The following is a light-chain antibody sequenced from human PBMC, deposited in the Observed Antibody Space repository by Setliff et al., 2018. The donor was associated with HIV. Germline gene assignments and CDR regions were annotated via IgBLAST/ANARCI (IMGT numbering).Light chain of an antibody. CDR1: SSTIGAGYD. V-gene: IGLV1-40*01. Sequence: QSVLTQPPPVSGAPGQRVTISCTGSSSTIGAGYDAHWYQQPPGTAPKVLIYGNNNRPSGVPDRCSGAKSGPSASLVITGLQAEDEAEYFCQSYDSSLSAPFVFGTGTKVTVL. CDR3: QSYDSSLSAPFV. J-gene: IGLJ1*01. CDR2: GNN.